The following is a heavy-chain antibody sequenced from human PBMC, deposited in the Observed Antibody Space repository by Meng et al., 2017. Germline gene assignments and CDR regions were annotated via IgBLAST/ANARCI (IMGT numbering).Heavy chain of an antibody. D-gene: IGHD3-10*01. V-gene: IGHV6-1*01. CDR2: TYYRSKWYS. CDR3: ARGGGGRGLDY. CDR1: GDSVSSNSAA. Sequence: QVQLQQSGPGLVKPSQTLSPTCAISGDSVSSNSAAWNWTRQSPSRGLEWLGRTYYRSKWYSYYEVSVKSRITIKPDTSKNQFSLQLTSVTPEDTAVYYCARGGGGRGLDYWGQGTLVTVSS. J-gene: IGHJ4*02.